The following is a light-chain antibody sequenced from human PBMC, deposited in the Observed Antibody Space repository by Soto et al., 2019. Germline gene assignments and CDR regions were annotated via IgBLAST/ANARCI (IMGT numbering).Light chain of an antibody. CDR3: QSYDSSLSTVV. CDR2: GNF. J-gene: IGLJ2*01. Sequence: QSVLTQPPSVSAAPGQKVTISCSGSSSNIGSNYVSWYQQLPGTGPKLLIYGNFIRPSGVPDRFSGSKSGTSASLAITGLQAEDEADYYCQSYDSSLSTVVFGGGTKVTVL. V-gene: IGLV1-40*01. CDR1: SSNIGSNY.